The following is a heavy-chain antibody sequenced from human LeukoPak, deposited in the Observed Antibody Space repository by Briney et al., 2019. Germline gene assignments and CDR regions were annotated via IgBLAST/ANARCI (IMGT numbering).Heavy chain of an antibody. D-gene: IGHD1-26*01. CDR3: ARGGKNYFDF. Sequence: SVKVSCRASGYSFTSYGISWVREAPGRGLEWVGYISAYDGETRYAQKFQGRVTLTTDTSTGTVYMEMRRLRSDDTAVYYCARGGKNYFDFWGQGTLVTVSS. J-gene: IGHJ4*02. CDR2: ISAYDGET. CDR1: GYSFTSYG. V-gene: IGHV1-18*01.